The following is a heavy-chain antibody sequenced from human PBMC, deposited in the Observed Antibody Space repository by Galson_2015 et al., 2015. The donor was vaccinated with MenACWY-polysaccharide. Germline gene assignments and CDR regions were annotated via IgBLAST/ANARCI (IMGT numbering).Heavy chain of an antibody. D-gene: IGHD3-22*01. J-gene: IGHJ5*02. V-gene: IGHV3-23*01. CDR1: GFTFSSYA. Sequence: SLRLSCAASGFTFSSYAMSWVRQAPGKGLEWVSAISGSGGSTYYADSVKGRFTISRDNSKNTLYLQMNSLRAEDTAVYYCAKGVVYYDSSGYQASGFDPWGQGTLVTVSS. CDR2: ISGSGGST. CDR3: AKGVVYYDSSGYQASGFDP.